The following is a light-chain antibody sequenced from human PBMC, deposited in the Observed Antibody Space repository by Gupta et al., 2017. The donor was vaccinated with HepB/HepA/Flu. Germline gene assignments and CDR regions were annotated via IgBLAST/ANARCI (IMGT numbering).Light chain of an antibody. CDR3: QHRNSSPLT. CDR2: AAY. CDR1: QSITIY. J-gene: IGKJ4*01. V-gene: IGKV1-39*01. Sequence: DIQMTHPPSSLSASVGDRVTITWRASQSITIYLNWYQQKPGKAPKLLIYAAYRGQSGVPSRFSGSGFGTDFTLTINRRQPEDFATYYCQHRNSSPLTVGGGTKVE.